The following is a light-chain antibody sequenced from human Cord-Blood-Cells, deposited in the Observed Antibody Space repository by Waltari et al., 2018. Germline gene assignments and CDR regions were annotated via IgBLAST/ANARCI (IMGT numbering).Light chain of an antibody. CDR2: DDS. J-gene: IGLJ3*02. Sequence: QSALTQPRSVSGSPGQSVTISCTGTSSDVGGYNYVSWYQQHPGKSPKLMIYDDSKRPSGVPDRFSRSKSGNTASLTISGLQAEDEADYYCCSYAGSYTLVFGGGTKLTVL. CDR1: SSDVGGYNY. V-gene: IGLV2-11*01. CDR3: CSYAGSYTLV.